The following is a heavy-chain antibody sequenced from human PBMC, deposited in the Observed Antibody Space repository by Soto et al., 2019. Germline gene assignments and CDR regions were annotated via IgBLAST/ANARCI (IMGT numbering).Heavy chain of an antibody. Sequence: GGSLRLSCAASGFIFKMYWMHWVRQSPGKGLVWISRIYNDGTYSDYADSVRGRFTISRDNVNDTLYLQMNNLRAEDSGLYYCTRGPRPISTGTGTYWGQGTQVTVSS. J-gene: IGHJ4*02. V-gene: IGHV3-74*01. CDR3: TRGPRPISTGTGTY. D-gene: IGHD3-10*01. CDR2: IYNDGTYS. CDR1: GFIFKMYW.